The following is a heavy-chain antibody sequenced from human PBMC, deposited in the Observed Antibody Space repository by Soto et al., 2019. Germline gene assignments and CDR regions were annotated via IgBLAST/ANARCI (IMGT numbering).Heavy chain of an antibody. CDR2: IDPGGGTT. V-gene: IGHV1-46*03. CDR3: ATGITMVQADYYYMDA. Sequence: ASVKVSCKASGYTFTSYHIHWVRQAPGQGLEWMGIIDPGGGTTTYAQKFQGRVTVTRDTSTSTVYMEVSSLRSEDTAVYYCATGITMVQADYYYMDAWRKGTTVTVSS. D-gene: IGHD3-10*01. CDR1: GYTFTSYH. J-gene: IGHJ6*03.